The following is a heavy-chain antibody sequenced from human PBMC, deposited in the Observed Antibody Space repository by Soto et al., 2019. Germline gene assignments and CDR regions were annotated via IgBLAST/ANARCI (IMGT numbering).Heavy chain of an antibody. CDR1: GGSFSGYY. V-gene: IGHV4-34*01. CDR3: ARGPSSWTPYSGSYSAVMY. J-gene: IGHJ4*02. CDR2: INHSGST. D-gene: IGHD1-26*01. Sequence: PSETLSLTCAVYGGSFSGYYWSWIRQPPGKGLEWIGEINHSGSTNYNPSLKSRVTISVDTSKNQFSLKLSSVTAADTAVYYCARGPSSWTPYSGSYSAVMYWGQGTLVTVSS.